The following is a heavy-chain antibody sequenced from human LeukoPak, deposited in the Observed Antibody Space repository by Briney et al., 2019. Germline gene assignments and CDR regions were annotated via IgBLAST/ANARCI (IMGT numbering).Heavy chain of an antibody. CDR3: ARELTQSGSYYGDFDY. CDR2: INPNSGDT. CDR1: IYTFTDYY. Sequence: ASVKVSFKASIYTFTDYYIHWVRQAPAQGLEWMGWINPNSGDTNYAQKFQGRVTMTRDTSISTAYMELSRLRSDDTAVYYCARELTQSGSYYGDFDYWGQGTLVTVSS. V-gene: IGHV1-2*02. J-gene: IGHJ4*02. D-gene: IGHD1-26*01.